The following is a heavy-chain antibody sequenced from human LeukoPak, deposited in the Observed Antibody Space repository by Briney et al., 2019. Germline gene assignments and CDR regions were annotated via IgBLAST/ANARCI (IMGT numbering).Heavy chain of an antibody. CDR1: GFTFSSYG. J-gene: IGHJ1*01. V-gene: IGHV3-30*03. D-gene: IGHD1-14*01. Sequence: PGGSLRLSCAASGFTFSSYGMHWVRQAPGKGLEWVAVISYDGSNKYYADSVKGRFTISRDNSKNTLYLQMNSLRAEDTAVYYCAAGTTYEYFQHWGQGTLVTVSS. CDR3: AAGTTYEYFQH. CDR2: ISYDGSNK.